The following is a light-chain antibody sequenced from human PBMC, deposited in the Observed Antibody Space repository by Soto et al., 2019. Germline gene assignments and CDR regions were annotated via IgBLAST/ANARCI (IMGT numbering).Light chain of an antibody. V-gene: IGLV2-14*01. CDR1: SSDVGDYNY. J-gene: IGLJ1*01. CDR2: EVT. Sequence: QSALTPPASVSGSLGQSITISCTGTSSDVGDYNYVSWYQQHPDKAPKLMLYEVTTRPSGVSDRFSGSKSGNTASLTISGLQAEDEADYYCSSYTSSSTLLYVFGTGTKVTVL. CDR3: SSYTSSSTLLYV.